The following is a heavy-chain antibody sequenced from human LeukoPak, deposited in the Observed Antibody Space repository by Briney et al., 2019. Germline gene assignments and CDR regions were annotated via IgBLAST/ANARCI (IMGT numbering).Heavy chain of an antibody. J-gene: IGHJ3*02. CDR3: ARATRAYYYDSSGYYALGAFDI. Sequence: PSQTLSLTCAVSGGSISSGGYSWSWIRQPPGKGLEWIGYIYHSGSTYYNPSLKSRVTISVDRSKNQFSLKLSSVTAADTAVYYCARATRAYYYDSSGYYALGAFDIWGQGRMVTVSS. CDR2: IYHSGST. D-gene: IGHD3-22*01. V-gene: IGHV4-30-2*01. CDR1: GGSISSGGYS.